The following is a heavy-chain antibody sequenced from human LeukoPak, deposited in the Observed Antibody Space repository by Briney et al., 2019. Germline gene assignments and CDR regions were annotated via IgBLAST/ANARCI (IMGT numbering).Heavy chain of an antibody. CDR2: IKSKTDGGTT. J-gene: IGHJ6*03. V-gene: IGHV3-15*01. CDR3: TTALGYCSSTSCPDYYYYYMDV. D-gene: IGHD2-2*01. Sequence: GGSLRLSCAASGFTFSNAWMSWVRQAPGKGLEWVGRIKSKTDGGTTDYAAPVKGRFTISRDDSKNTLYLQMNSLKTEDTAVYYCTTALGYCSSTSCPDYYYYYMDVWGKGTTVTVSS. CDR1: GFTFSNAW.